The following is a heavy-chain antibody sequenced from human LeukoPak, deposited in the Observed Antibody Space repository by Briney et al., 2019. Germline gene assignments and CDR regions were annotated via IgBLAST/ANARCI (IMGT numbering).Heavy chain of an antibody. J-gene: IGHJ5*02. D-gene: IGHD1-14*01. CDR1: GNSISSGDNY. CDR2: IYHSGST. Sequence: SETLSLTCTVSGNSISSGDNYWSWIRQPAGKGLEWIGSIYHSGSTYYNPSLKSRVTISVDTSKNQFSLKLSSVTGADTAVYFCARLPGIYTPLDPWGQGTLVTVSS. CDR3: ARLPGIYTPLDP. V-gene: IGHV4-39*07.